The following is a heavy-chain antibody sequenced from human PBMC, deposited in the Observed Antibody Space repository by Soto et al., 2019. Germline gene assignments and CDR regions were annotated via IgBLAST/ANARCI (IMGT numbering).Heavy chain of an antibody. CDR2: IYYSGST. V-gene: IGHV4-39*01. CDR1: GGSISSSSYY. CDR3: ARQGKFANWFDP. Sequence: QLQLQESGPGLVKPSETLSLTCTVSGGSISSSSYYWGWIRQPPGKGLEWIGSIYYSGSTYYNPSLKGRVTISVDTSKNQFSLKLSSVTAADTAVYYCARQGKFANWFDPWGQGTLVTVSS. J-gene: IGHJ5*02.